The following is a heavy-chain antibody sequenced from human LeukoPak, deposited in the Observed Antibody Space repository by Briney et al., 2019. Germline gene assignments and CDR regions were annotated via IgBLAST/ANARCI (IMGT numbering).Heavy chain of an antibody. Sequence: PGGSLRLSCAASGFTFSGYWMHWVRQVPGKGLVWVSLIKSDGSSTSCADSVKGRFTISRDNAKNTLYLEMNSLRAEDTGVYCCARGRAGNYWDYWGQGTLVTVSS. J-gene: IGHJ4*02. CDR1: GFTFSGYW. CDR3: ARGRAGNYWDY. V-gene: IGHV3-74*01. CDR2: IKSDGSST. D-gene: IGHD3-9*01.